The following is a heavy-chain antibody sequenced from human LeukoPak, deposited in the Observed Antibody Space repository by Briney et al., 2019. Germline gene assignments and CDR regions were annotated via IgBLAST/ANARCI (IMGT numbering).Heavy chain of an antibody. Sequence: PSETLSLTCAAYGGSFSGYYWSWTRQPPGKGLEWIGEINHSGSTNYNPSLKSRVTISVDTSKNQFSLKLSSVTAADTAVYYCARGLRFGVVISGYYYMDVWGKGTTVTVSS. J-gene: IGHJ6*03. CDR2: INHSGST. V-gene: IGHV4-34*01. CDR3: ARGLRFGVVISGYYYMDV. D-gene: IGHD3-3*01. CDR1: GGSFSGYY.